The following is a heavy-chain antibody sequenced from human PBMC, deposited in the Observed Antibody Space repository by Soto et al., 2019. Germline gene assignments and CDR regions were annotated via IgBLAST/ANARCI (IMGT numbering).Heavy chain of an antibody. V-gene: IGHV3-33*01. J-gene: IGHJ6*02. CDR1: GFTFSSYG. D-gene: IGHD4-17*01. CDR2: IWYDGSNK. CDR3: ARHDYGDYFLLYYYYGMDV. Sequence: GALRLSCAASGFTFSSYGMHWVRQAPGKGLEWVAVIWYDGSNKYYADSVKGRFTISRDNSKNTLYLQMNSLRAEDTAVYYCARHDYGDYFLLYYYYGMDVWGQGTTVTVSS.